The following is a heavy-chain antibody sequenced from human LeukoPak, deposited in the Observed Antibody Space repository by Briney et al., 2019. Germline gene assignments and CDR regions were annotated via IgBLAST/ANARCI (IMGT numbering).Heavy chain of an antibody. V-gene: IGHV3-23*01. Sequence: GGSLRLSCAASGLTFSSHWMHWVRQAPGKGLEWVSAISGSGGSTYYADSVKGRFTISRDNSKNTLYLQMNSLRAEDTAVYYCAKAGDYYGSGSYYSYWSQGTLVTVSS. CDR2: ISGSGGST. CDR3: AKAGDYYGSGSYYSY. J-gene: IGHJ4*02. CDR1: GLTFSSHW. D-gene: IGHD3-10*01.